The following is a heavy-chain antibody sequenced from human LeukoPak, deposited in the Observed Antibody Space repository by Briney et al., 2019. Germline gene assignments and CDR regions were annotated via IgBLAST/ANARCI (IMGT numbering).Heavy chain of an antibody. CDR2: IYPGDSDT. Sequence: ESLKISCKGSGYSFTSFSIGWVRQMPGKGLELMGIIYPGDSDTRSSPSFQGQVTISADKYISTAYLQWSCLQASDTDLSYCEVGYCPNGPCGWFDHWGQGTLVTVSS. D-gene: IGHD2-8*01. CDR3: EVGYCPNGPCGWFDH. CDR1: GYSFTSFS. V-gene: IGHV5-51*01. J-gene: IGHJ5*02.